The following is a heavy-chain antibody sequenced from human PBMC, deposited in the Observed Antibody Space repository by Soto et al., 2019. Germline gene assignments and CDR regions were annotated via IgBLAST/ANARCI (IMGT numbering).Heavy chain of an antibody. CDR1: GFTISSNA. V-gene: IGHV3-23*01. J-gene: IGHJ4*02. CDR2: ISERGDTT. D-gene: IGHD1-1*01. Sequence: GGSLRLSCAASGFTISSNAMYWVRQAPGKGLEWVSGISERGDTTHYADSVKGRSTISRDTSKNSLYLQLNTLRADDTAVYYCAKDKPGTTSFDYWGQGTLVTVSS. CDR3: AKDKPGTTSFDY.